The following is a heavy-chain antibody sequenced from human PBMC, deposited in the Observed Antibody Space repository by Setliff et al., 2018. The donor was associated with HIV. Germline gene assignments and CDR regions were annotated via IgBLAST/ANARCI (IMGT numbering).Heavy chain of an antibody. D-gene: IGHD2-21*02. Sequence: SETLSLTCTVSGGSISSYYWSWIRQPPGKGLEWIGYIYYSGSTNYNPSLKSRVTISVDTSKNQFSLKLNSVTAADTAVYYCAGITVVTPYYFDYWGQGTLVTVSS. CDR3: AGITVVTPYYFDY. CDR1: GGSISSYY. J-gene: IGHJ4*02. CDR2: IYYSGST. V-gene: IGHV4-59*08.